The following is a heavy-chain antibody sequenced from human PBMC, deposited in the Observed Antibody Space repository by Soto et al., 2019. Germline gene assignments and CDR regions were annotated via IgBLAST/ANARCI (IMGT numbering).Heavy chain of an antibody. CDR3: ARDRSYCSSTSCYYGAYYYYYMDV. J-gene: IGHJ6*03. D-gene: IGHD2-2*01. V-gene: IGHV4-61*10. CDR2: IYYSGST. CDR1: GASLTSGSCY. Sequence: SETLSLTCTVSGASLTSGSCYWSWVRQPTGKRLERIAYIYYSGSTNYNPSLKSRVTISVDTSKNQFSLKLSSVTAADTAVYYCARDRSYCSSTSCYYGAYYYYYMDVWGKGTTVTVSS.